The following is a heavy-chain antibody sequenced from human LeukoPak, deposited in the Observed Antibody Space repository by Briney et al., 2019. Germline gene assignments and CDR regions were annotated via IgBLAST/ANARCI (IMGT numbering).Heavy chain of an antibody. D-gene: IGHD6-19*01. CDR1: GGTFSSYA. CDR2: IIPIFGTA. CDR3: ASKTGYSSGWYGYY. Sequence: SVKVSCKASGGTFSSYAISWVRQAPGQGLEWMGGIIPIFGTANYAQKFQGRVTITADESTSTAYMELSSLRSEDTAVYYCASKTGYSSGWYGYYWGQGTLVSVSS. V-gene: IGHV1-69*01. J-gene: IGHJ4*02.